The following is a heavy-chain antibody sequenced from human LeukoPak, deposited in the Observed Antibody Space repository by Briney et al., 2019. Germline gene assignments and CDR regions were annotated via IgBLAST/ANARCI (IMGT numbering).Heavy chain of an antibody. D-gene: IGHD2-2*01. J-gene: IGHJ6*02. CDR1: GYTFTGYC. Sequence: ASVKVSCKASGYTFTGYCMHWVRQAPGQGLEWMGWINPYSGGTNYAQRFQGRVTMTRDTSISTAYMELSRLRSDDTAVYYCARVVPTSPDYGMDVWGQGTTVTVSS. V-gene: IGHV1-2*02. CDR2: INPYSGGT. CDR3: ARVVPTSPDYGMDV.